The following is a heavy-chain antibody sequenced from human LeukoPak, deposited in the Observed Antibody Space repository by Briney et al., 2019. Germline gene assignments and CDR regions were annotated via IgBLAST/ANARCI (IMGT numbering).Heavy chain of an antibody. J-gene: IGHJ5*02. CDR3: ARGSSAYGSDLFDP. CDR2: IYYSGST. V-gene: IGHV4-59*12. CDR1: GGSISSYY. Sequence: SETLSLTCTVSGGSISSYYWSWIRQPPGKGLEWIGSIYYSGSTYYNPSLESRITISVDTSKNQFSLRLSSVIAADTAIYFCARGSSAYGSDLFDPWGQGTLVTVSS. D-gene: IGHD3-10*01.